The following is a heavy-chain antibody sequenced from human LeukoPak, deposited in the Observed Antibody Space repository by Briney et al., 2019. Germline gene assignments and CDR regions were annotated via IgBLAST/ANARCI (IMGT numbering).Heavy chain of an antibody. CDR1: GFTFSGHN. CDR2: ISSSSSYI. V-gene: IGHV3-21*01. J-gene: IGHJ4*02. Sequence: GGSLRLSCAASGFTFSGHNMNWVRQAPGKGLEWVSSISSSSSYIYYADSVKGRFTISRDNAKNSLYLQMNSLRAEDTAVYYCARDWGRVGGPNPIDGGNGVYYFDYWAREPWSPSPQ. CDR3: ARDWGRVGGPNPIDGGNGVYYFDY. D-gene: IGHD4-23*01.